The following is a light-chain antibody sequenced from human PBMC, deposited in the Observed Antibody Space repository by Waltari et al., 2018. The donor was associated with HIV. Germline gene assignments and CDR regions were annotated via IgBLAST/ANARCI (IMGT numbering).Light chain of an antibody. CDR3: QQYGSSVT. CDR1: QSVSSRY. CDR2: GAS. J-gene: IGKJ2*01. V-gene: IGKV3-20*01. Sequence: EIVLTQSPGTLPLSPGERATPSCSASQSVSSRYLAWYQQKPCQAPRLLIYGASSRATGIPDRFSGSGSGIDFTLTISRLEPEDFAVYYCQQYGSSVTFGQGTKLEIK.